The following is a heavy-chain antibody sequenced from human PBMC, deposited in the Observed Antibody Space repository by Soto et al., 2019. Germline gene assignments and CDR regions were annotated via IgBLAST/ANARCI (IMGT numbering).Heavy chain of an antibody. Sequence: GGSLRLSCAASGFTFSSYGMHWVRQAPGKGLEWVAIVWYDGGNKYYADSVKGRFTISKDNPKSTLYLQMNSLRAEDTAVYYCARDTSSGYWPTNIDYWGQGTLVTVSS. J-gene: IGHJ4*02. CDR2: VWYDGGNK. CDR1: GFTFSSYG. D-gene: IGHD3-22*01. CDR3: ARDTSSGYWPTNIDY. V-gene: IGHV3-33*01.